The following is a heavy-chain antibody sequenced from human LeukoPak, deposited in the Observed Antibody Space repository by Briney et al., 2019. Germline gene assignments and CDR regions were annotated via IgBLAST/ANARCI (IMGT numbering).Heavy chain of an antibody. Sequence: GGSLRLSCAASGFIFSNYAMSWVRQAPGKGLEWVSAISGSGGSTHYADSVKGRFTISRDNSKNTLYLQMNSLRAEDTAVYYCAKGRVESYDFWSGYSGNFDYWGQGTLVTVSS. J-gene: IGHJ4*02. CDR1: GFIFSNYA. V-gene: IGHV3-23*01. D-gene: IGHD3-3*01. CDR3: AKGRVESYDFWSGYSGNFDY. CDR2: ISGSGGST.